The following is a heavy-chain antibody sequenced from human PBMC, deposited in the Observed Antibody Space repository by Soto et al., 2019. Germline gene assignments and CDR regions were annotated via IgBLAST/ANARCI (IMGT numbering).Heavy chain of an antibody. V-gene: IGHV3-30*02. CDR1: GFTFRSYG. CDR2: IWYDESNE. D-gene: IGHD5-18*01. J-gene: IGHJ6*02. CDR3: ARDQAMDYYYYGMDV. Sequence: PGGSLRLSCAASGFTFRSYGMHWVRQAPGKGLEWVALIWYDESNEYYADSVKGRFAISRDNSKNTLYLQMNSLRAEDTAVYYCARDQAMDYYYYGMDVWGQGTTVTV.